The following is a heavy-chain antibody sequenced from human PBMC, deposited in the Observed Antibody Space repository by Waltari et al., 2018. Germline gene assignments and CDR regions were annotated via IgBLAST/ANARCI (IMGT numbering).Heavy chain of an antibody. Sequence: QVQLVQSGAEVKKPGASVKVSCKASGYTFTSYAMHWVRQAPGRRLEWMGWINAGNGKTKESQKYQGRVTITRETSASTDYMELSSLRSEDTAVYYCARSVVVVAAFDYWGQGTLVTVSS. CDR1: GYTFTSYA. D-gene: IGHD2-15*01. J-gene: IGHJ4*02. CDR2: INAGNGKT. V-gene: IGHV1-3*01. CDR3: ARSVVVVAAFDY.